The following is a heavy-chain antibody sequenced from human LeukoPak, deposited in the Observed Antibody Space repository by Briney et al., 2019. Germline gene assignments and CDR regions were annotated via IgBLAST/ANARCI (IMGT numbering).Heavy chain of an antibody. CDR2: IYPPTGGT. Sequence: GASVKVSCKTSGYTFTAYHMHWVRQAPGQGLEFVGWIYPPTGGTVLAGKFQGRATMTRDTSIAAAYMELSGLTFDDTAVYYCVRENWYYDHWGQGTLVTVSS. J-gene: IGHJ4*02. CDR3: VRENWYYDH. CDR1: GYTFTAYH. V-gene: IGHV1-2*02. D-gene: IGHD3-16*01.